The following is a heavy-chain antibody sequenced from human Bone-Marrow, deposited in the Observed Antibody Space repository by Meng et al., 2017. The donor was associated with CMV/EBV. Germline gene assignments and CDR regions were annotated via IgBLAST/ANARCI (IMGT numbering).Heavy chain of an antibody. J-gene: IGHJ4*02. CDR2: MSTSAGST. D-gene: IGHD6-13*01. V-gene: IGHV3-23*01. CDR3: TKGGIGSSGLDF. CDR1: GFTFRTSF. Sequence: SCAASGFTFRTSFMTWVRQAPGKVLELVSSMSTSAGSTSYADSVKGRFTIFRDNSKNTLYLQMNSLRVEDTALYYCTKGGIGSSGLDFWGQGTLVTVSS.